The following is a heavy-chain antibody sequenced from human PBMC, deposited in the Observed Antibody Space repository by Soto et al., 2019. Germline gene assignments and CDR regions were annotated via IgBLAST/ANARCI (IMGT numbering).Heavy chain of an antibody. J-gene: IGHJ6*02. Sequence: GGSLRLSCAASGFTFSSYGMHWVRQAPGKGLEWVAVISYDGSNKYYADSVKGRFTISRDNSKNTLYLQMNSLRAEDTAVYYCAKDTSPTIAVAGDHYYYYYGMDVWGQGTTVTVSS. CDR2: ISYDGSNK. CDR1: GFTFSSYG. D-gene: IGHD6-19*01. V-gene: IGHV3-30*18. CDR3: AKDTSPTIAVAGDHYYYYYGMDV.